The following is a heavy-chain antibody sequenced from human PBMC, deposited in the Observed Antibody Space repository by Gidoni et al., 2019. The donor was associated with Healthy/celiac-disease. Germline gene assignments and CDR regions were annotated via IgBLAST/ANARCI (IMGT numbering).Heavy chain of an antibody. CDR2: IISSSSYI. D-gene: IGHD6-25*01. CDR1: GVTFSSYS. CDR3: ARGRAAPYYFDY. V-gene: IGHV3-21*01. J-gene: IGHJ4*02. Sequence: EVQLVESGGGLVKPGGSLRLSGAASGVTFSSYSMNWVRQAPGKGLEWVSSIISSSSYIYYADSVKGRFTISRDNAKNSLYLQMNSLRAEDTAVYYCARGRAAPYYFDYWGQGTLVTVSS.